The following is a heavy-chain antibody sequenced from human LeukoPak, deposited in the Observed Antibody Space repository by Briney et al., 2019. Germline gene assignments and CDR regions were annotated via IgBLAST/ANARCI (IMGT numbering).Heavy chain of an antibody. V-gene: IGHV3-48*01. J-gene: IGHJ4*02. CDR3: ARDHSVRWYHSDY. CDR2: ISSSSNTI. Sequence: GSLRLSCAASGFTFSSYSMNWVRQAPGKGLEWVSYISSSSNTIYDADSVKGRFTISRDNAKNSLYLQMNSLRAEDTAVYYCARDHSVRWYHSDYWGQGTLVTVSS. CDR1: GFTFSSYS. D-gene: IGHD4-23*01.